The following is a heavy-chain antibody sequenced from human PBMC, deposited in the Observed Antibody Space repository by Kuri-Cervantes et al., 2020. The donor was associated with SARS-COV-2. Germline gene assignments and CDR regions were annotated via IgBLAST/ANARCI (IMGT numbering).Heavy chain of an antibody. J-gene: IGHJ4*02. Sequence: GESLKISCAASGFTVSSNYMSWVRQAPGRGLEWVSITYGGGSTYYADSVKGRFTISRDNSKNTLYLQMNSLRAEDTAVYYCARGYEARYSSSWYLDYWGQGTLVTVSS. CDR2: TYGGGST. V-gene: IGHV3-53*01. CDR1: GFTVSSNY. D-gene: IGHD6-13*01. CDR3: ARGYEARYSSSWYLDY.